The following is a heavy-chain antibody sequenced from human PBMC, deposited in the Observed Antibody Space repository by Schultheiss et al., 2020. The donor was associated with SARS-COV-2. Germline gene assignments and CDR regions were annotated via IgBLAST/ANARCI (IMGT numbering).Heavy chain of an antibody. J-gene: IGHJ4*02. V-gene: IGHV4-38-2*02. Sequence: GSLRLSCTVSGYSISSGYYWGWIRQPPGKGLEWIGSIYQTWSTYYNPSLKSRVTISVDTSKNQFSLKLSSVTAADTAVYYCARGDWKGGDFYFDYWGQGTLVTVSS. CDR1: GYSISSGYY. CDR3: ARGDWKGGDFYFDY. D-gene: IGHD1-1*01. CDR2: IYQTWST.